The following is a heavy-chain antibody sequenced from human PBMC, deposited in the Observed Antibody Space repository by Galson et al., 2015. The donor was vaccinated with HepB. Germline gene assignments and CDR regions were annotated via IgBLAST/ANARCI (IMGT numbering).Heavy chain of an antibody. CDR3: ARAKYGPEY. J-gene: IGHJ4*02. V-gene: IGHV3-7*01. CDR1: GFTFSSYW. CDR2: IKEDGSEG. D-gene: IGHD2-2*01. Sequence: SLRLSCAVSGFTFSSYWMSWVRQAPGKGPEWVANIKEDGSEGYYVDSVEGRFTISRDNAKNLLYLQMYSLRAEDTALYYCARAKYGPEYWGQGTLVTVSS.